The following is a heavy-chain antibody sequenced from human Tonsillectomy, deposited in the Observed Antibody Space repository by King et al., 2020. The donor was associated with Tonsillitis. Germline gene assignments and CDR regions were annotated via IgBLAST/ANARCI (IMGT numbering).Heavy chain of an antibody. V-gene: IGHV1-18*01. D-gene: IGHD6-13*01. J-gene: IGHJ4*02. CDR2: ICAYNGNT. Sequence: LQLVQSGAEVKKPGASVKVSCKASGYTFTSYGISWVRQAPGQGLEWMGWICAYNGNTNYAQKLQGRGTMTTDTSTSTAYMELRSLRSDDTAVYYCARDILHFFGAQQLVGSIFDYWGQGTLVTVSS. CDR3: ARDILHFFGAQQLVGSIFDY. CDR1: GYTFTSYG.